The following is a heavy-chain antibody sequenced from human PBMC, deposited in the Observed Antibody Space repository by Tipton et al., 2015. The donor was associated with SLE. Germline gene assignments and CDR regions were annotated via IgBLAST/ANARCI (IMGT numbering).Heavy chain of an antibody. CDR3: ARDGDGSDY. J-gene: IGHJ4*02. CDR1: GASVSSFC. CDR2: VCNSVST. D-gene: IGHD6-25*01. V-gene: IGHV4-4*08. Sequence: TLSLTCTVSGASVSSFCWNWIRQSPGKGLEWIACVCNSVSTNYDPSLKSRGTISVDTSKNQFSLKLRSMTAADTAIYYCARDGDGSDYWGQGTLVTVSS.